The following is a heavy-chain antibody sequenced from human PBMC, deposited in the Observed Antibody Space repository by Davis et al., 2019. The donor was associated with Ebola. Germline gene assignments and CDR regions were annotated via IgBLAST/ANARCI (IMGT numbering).Heavy chain of an antibody. CDR2: FSSSSSYI. V-gene: IGHV3-21*01. Sequence: GESLKISCAAPGFTFSSYSMNWVRQAPGKGLEWVSSFSSSSSYIYYADSVKGRFTISRDNAKNSLYLQMNSLRAEDTAVYYCAREVVVAAPDYWGQGTLVTVSS. D-gene: IGHD2-15*01. CDR3: AREVVVAAPDY. CDR1: GFTFSSYS. J-gene: IGHJ4*02.